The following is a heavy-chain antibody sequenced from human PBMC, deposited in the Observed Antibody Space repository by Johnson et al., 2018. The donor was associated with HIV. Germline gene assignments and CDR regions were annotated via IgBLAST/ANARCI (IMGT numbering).Heavy chain of an antibody. D-gene: IGHD6-19*01. V-gene: IGHV3-9*01. Sequence: VQLVESGGGLVQPGRSLRLSCAASGFTFDDYAMHWVRQAPGKGLEWVSGISWNGGIIGYGESVKGRFTISRDNAKNSLYLQMNRLRADDTAVYYCARERSGWYGDAFDIWGQGTMVTVSS. J-gene: IGHJ3*02. CDR2: ISWNGGII. CDR1: GFTFDDYA. CDR3: ARERSGWYGDAFDI.